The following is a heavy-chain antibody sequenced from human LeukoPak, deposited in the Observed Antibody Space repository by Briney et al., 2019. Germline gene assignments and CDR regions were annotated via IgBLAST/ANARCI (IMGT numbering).Heavy chain of an antibody. J-gene: IGHJ5*02. CDR2: INHSGST. CDR1: GGSFSGYY. V-gene: IGHV4-34*01. D-gene: IGHD2-15*01. CDR3: AREPIVVVVAATRNWFDP. Sequence: SETLSLTCAVYGGSFSGYYWSWIRQPPGKGREWIGEINHSGSTNYNPSLKSRVTISVDTSKNQFSLKLSSVTAADTAVYYRAREPIVVVVAATRNWFDPWGQGTLVTVSS.